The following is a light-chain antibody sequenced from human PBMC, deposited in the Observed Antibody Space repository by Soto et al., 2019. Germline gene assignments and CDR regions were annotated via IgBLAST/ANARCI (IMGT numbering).Light chain of an antibody. Sequence: QSALTQPRSASGSPGQSVAISCTGTSGDVGGYNYVSWYQQHPGKAPKLMIYEVNKRPSGVPDRFPGSKSGNTASLTVSGLQAEDEADYYCSSYAGSSNVFGAGTKVTVL. CDR1: SGDVGGYNY. V-gene: IGLV2-8*01. J-gene: IGLJ1*01. CDR3: SSYAGSSNV. CDR2: EVN.